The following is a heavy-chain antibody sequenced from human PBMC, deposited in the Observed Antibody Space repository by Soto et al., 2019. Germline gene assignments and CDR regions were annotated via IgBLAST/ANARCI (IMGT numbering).Heavy chain of an antibody. J-gene: IGHJ4*02. CDR3: ARDQSVSGPTTFDY. CDR1: GFTFTKSW. Sequence: EVQLIESGGGLIQPGGSLRLSCAASGFTFTKSWMHWVRQTPGKGLEWVSRVNTDGSDTIYADAVKGRFTISTDNAKNTLYLQMNSLTAEDTAMYFCARDQSVSGPTTFDYWGQGALVTVSS. V-gene: IGHV3-74*01. D-gene: IGHD6-19*01. CDR2: VNTDGSDT.